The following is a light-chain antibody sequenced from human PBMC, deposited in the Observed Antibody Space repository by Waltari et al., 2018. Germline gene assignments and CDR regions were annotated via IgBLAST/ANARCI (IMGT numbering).Light chain of an antibody. CDR1: RSNIGSNY. CDR2: RNK. Sequence: SVLTQPPSASGTPGQRVPISCSGSRSNIGSNYVIWYQQLPGPAPKLLIYRNKKRPSGVPDRFSGSKSGTSASLAISGLRSEDEADYYCAAWDDSLSGVLFGGGTKLTV. J-gene: IGLJ2*01. V-gene: IGLV1-47*01. CDR3: AAWDDSLSGVL.